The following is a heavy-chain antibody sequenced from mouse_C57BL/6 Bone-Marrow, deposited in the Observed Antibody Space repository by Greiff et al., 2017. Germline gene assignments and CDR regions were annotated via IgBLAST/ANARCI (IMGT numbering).Heavy chain of an antibody. CDR1: GFTFSDYY. Sequence: EVQLVESGGGLVQPGGSLKLSCAASGFTFSDYYMYWVRQTPEKRLEWVATISSGGGYTYYPDSVKGRFTISRDNAKNTLYLQMSSLKSEDTAMYYCARQAGRFDYWGQGTTLTVSS. D-gene: IGHD3-3*01. J-gene: IGHJ2*01. V-gene: IGHV5-6*01. CDR2: ISSGGGYT. CDR3: ARQAGRFDY.